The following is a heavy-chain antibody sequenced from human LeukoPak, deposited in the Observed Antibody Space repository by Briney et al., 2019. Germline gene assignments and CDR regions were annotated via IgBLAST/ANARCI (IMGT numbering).Heavy chain of an antibody. J-gene: IGHJ4*02. CDR3: ARDVGGSYSYDY. D-gene: IGHD1-26*01. CDR2: INPNSGGT. V-gene: IGHV1-2*06. Sequence: ASVKVSCKASGYTFTGYYMHWVRQAPGQGLGWMGRINPNSGGTNYAQKFQGRVTMTRDTSISTAYMELSRLRSDDTAVYYCARDVGGSYSYDYWGQGTLVTVSS. CDR1: GYTFTGYY.